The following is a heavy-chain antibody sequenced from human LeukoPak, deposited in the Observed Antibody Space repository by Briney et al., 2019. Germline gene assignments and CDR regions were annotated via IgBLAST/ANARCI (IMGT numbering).Heavy chain of an antibody. CDR3: ARHGGAVGRDWYFDL. CDR1: GGSISIYF. J-gene: IGHJ2*01. Sequence: PSETLSLTCTVSGGSISIYFWSCIRQPPGQGLECIGYLYYSGSTNYNSPLNGRVTISVDPYKNQFSLKLSSVTAADTDVYYCARHGGAVGRDWYFDLWGRGTLVTVSP. CDR2: LYYSGST. V-gene: IGHV4-59*08. D-gene: IGHD2-15*01.